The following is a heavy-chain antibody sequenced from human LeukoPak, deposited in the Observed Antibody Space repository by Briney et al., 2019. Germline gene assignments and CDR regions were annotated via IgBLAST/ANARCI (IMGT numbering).Heavy chain of an antibody. J-gene: IGHJ5*02. CDR2: ISSSGSTI. V-gene: IGHV3-48*03. CDR3: AKDDNYIRFLS. D-gene: IGHD3-16*01. CDR1: GFTFSSYE. Sequence: GGSLRLSCAASGFTFSSYEMNWVRQAPGKGLEWVSYISSSGSTIYCADSVKGRFTISRDNAKNSLYLQMNSLRAEDTAVYYCAKDDNYIRFLSWGQGTLVTVSS.